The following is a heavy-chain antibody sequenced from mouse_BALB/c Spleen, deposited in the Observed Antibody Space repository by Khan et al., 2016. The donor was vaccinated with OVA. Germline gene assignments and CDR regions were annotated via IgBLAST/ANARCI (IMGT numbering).Heavy chain of an antibody. CDR2: ISSAGDYT. CDR3: ASHLTGSFAY. D-gene: IGHD4-1*01. Sequence: EVELVESGGDLVKPGGSLKPSCAASGFTFSSYSMSWVRQTPDKRLEWVTTISSAGDYTYYPDSVKGRFTIARDNAKNTLYLQRSSLKSEDTAMYYCASHLTGSFAYWGQGTLVTVSA. CDR1: GFTFSSYS. J-gene: IGHJ3*01. V-gene: IGHV5-6*01.